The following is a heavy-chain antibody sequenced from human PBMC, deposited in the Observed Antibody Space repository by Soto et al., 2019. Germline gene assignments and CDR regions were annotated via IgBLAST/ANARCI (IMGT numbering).Heavy chain of an antibody. Sequence: GGSLRLSCAASGFTFSSYGMHWVRQAPGKGLEWVAVISYDGSNKYYADSVKGRFTISRDNSKNTLYLQMNSLRAEDTAVYYCAKDKSLAGVDYFDYWGQGTLVTVSS. V-gene: IGHV3-30*18. CDR3: AKDKSLAGVDYFDY. CDR1: GFTFSSYG. J-gene: IGHJ4*02. D-gene: IGHD3-3*01. CDR2: ISYDGSNK.